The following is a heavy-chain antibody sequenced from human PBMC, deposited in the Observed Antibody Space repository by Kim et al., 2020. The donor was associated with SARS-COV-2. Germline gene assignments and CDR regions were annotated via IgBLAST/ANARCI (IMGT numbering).Heavy chain of an antibody. CDR2: IYYTGTT. V-gene: IGHV4-31*03. J-gene: IGHJ6*02. CDR3: ARDGAPTYHDGSLTLFDMGV. D-gene: IGHD3-10*02. Sequence: SETLSLTCTVSGASISSGDYYWSWIRHLPGKGLEWIGYIYYTGTTDYNPSLKSRVTISVDTSKNQFSLKLTSVTAADTAVYYCARDGAPTYHDGSLTLFDMGVWGQGTTVTVSS. CDR1: GASISSGDYY.